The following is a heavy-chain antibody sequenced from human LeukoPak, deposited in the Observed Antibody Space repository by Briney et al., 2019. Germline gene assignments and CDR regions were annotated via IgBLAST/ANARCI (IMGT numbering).Heavy chain of an antibody. J-gene: IGHJ4*02. CDR3: ARALGAAAGLFFDF. CDR1: GFTFSSFA. D-gene: IGHD6-13*01. V-gene: IGHV3-64*01. Sequence: GGSLRLSCAASGFTFSSFAMRWVRQAPGKGLEYVSAITPNGGSTYYANSVKGRFTISRDNSKNTLYLQMGSLKVEDMAVYYCARALGAAAGLFFDFWGQGALVTVSS. CDR2: ITPNGGST.